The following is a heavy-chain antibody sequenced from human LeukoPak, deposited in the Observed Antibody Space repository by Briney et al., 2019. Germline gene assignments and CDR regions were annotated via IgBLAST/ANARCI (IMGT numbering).Heavy chain of an antibody. V-gene: IGHV4-38-2*01. CDR3: ARLTPRKNWFDP. J-gene: IGHJ5*01. CDR1: GYSINSAYY. CDR2: MYHSGIT. Sequence: SETLSLTCAVSGYSINSAYYWGWIRQPPGKGLEWIGSMYHSGITYYNPSLKSRVTISVDTSKNQFSLKLNSVTAADTAVYYCARLTPRKNWFDPWGQGTLVTVSS.